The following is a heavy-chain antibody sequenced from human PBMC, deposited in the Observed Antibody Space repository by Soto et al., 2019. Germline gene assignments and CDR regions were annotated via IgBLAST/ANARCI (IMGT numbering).Heavy chain of an antibody. CDR3: ARVPDGFDI. V-gene: IGHV4-30-4*01. CDR2: IYSSGVT. J-gene: IGHJ3*02. Sequence: LSLTCTVSGGAISSGDYYWSWIRQPPGKGLEWIGYIYSSGVTYYNPSLKSRITISVDTSKNQFSLKLTSVTAADTAVYYCARVPDGFDIWGQGTMVTVSS. CDR1: GGAISSGDYY.